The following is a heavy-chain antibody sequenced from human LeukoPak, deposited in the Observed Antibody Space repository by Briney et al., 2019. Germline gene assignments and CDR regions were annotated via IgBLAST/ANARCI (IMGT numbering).Heavy chain of an antibody. V-gene: IGHV3-74*03. Sequence: GGSLRLSGAASGFTFSSSWMHWVRQGPGKGLEWVSRVNSDGSRTTYADSVKGRFTISRDNAKNTLYLQMNSLRAEDTAVYYCARVVDDYDSGGFSWFDYWGQGTLVTVPS. CDR2: VNSDGSRT. J-gene: IGHJ4*02. D-gene: IGHD3-22*01. CDR1: GFTFSSSW. CDR3: ARVVDDYDSGGFSWFDY.